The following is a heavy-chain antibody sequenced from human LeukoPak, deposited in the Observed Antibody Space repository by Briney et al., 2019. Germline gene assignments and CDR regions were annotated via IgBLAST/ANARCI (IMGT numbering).Heavy chain of an antibody. V-gene: IGHV1-46*01. J-gene: IGHJ4*02. D-gene: IGHD4-23*01. CDR1: GYTFTGYY. CDR2: INPTTGST. Sequence: GASVKVSCKASGYTFTGYYMHWVRQAPGQGLEWMGIINPTTGSTIYAQTFQGRVTMTRDVSTSTVYMDLSSLRSADTAVYYCARCGPFYRGPSEYYFDYWGQGTLVTVSS. CDR3: ARCGPFYRGPSEYYFDY.